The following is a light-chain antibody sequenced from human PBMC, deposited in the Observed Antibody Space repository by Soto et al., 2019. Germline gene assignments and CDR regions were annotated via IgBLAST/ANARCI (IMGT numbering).Light chain of an antibody. J-gene: IGKJ4*02. Sequence: DIVMTQPPDSLPVSLGEKATINSKTSQSVLYSCNNKNYLAWYQQKPGQPPKLRIYWASTRESGVPDRFSGSGSGTDFTLTISSLQAEDVAVYYCQQYFSTPRTFGGGTKVDIK. V-gene: IGKV4-1*01. CDR3: QQYFSTPRT. CDR2: WAS. CDR1: QSVLYSCNNKNY.